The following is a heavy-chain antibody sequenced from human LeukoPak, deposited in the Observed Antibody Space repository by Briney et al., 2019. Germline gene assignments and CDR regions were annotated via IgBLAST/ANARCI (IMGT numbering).Heavy chain of an antibody. CDR1: DGSISSYY. V-gene: IGHV4-59*01. CDR3: ARFRSAVAGTYNYYYLDV. D-gene: IGHD6-19*01. CDR2: VSYSGTT. J-gene: IGHJ6*03. Sequence: SETLSLTCTVSDGSISSYYWSWIRLPPGKGMEYIGYVSYSGTTNYNPSLKSRLTISLDTSKNQISLRLSSVTAADTAVYYCARFRSAVAGTYNYYYLDVWGEGTTVTVSS.